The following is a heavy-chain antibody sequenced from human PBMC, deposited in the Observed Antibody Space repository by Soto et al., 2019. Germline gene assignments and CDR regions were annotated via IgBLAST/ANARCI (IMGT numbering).Heavy chain of an antibody. CDR1: GGSISTADYY. CDR2: IYYSGST. CDR3: ARDRRLATITPSSYCFNY. D-gene: IGHD5-12*01. Sequence: SETLSLTCTVSGGSISTADYYWSWIRQPPGKALAWIGYIYYSGSTYYNPSLKSRLTMSVATPKNQFSLKLTSVTASDTAVYYCARDRRLATITPSSYCFNYWGKGTLVTVAS. J-gene: IGHJ4*02. V-gene: IGHV4-30-4*01.